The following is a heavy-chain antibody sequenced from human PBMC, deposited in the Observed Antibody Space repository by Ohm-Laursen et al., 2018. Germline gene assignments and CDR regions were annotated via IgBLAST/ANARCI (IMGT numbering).Heavy chain of an antibody. CDR2: ISSSGSTI. J-gene: IGHJ3*02. D-gene: IGHD3-3*01. Sequence: GSLRLSCAASGFTFSEYYMRWIRQAPGKGLEWVSYISSSGSTIYYADSVKGRFTISRDNARNSLYLQMNSLRAEDTAVYYCARDYNFWSGKDYDGFDIWGQGTMVTVSS. V-gene: IGHV3-11*04. CDR1: GFTFSEYY. CDR3: ARDYNFWSGKDYDGFDI.